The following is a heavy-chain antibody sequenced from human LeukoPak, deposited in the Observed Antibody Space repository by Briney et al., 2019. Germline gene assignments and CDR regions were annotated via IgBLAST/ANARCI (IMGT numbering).Heavy chain of an antibody. CDR1: GVSISSYY. CDR2: ISHSGRT. J-gene: IGHJ4*02. Sequence: PSGTLSLTCTVSGVSISSYYWSWIRQPPGKGLEWIGYISHSGRTNYNTSLMSPVTTSVDTSKHQFSLRLSSVTAADTAVYYCSRKTGDLYYFDYWGQGTLVTVSS. CDR3: SRKTGDLYYFDY. V-gene: IGHV4-59*01. D-gene: IGHD7-27*01.